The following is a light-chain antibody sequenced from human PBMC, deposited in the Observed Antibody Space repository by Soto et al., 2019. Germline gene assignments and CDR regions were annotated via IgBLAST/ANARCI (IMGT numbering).Light chain of an antibody. CDR2: GAS. J-gene: IGKJ1*01. V-gene: IGKV3-15*01. CDR1: QSVSSN. CDR3: QHYNNWPRT. Sequence: EIVMTQSPATLSLSPGERATLSCRASQSVSSNLAWYQQKPGQAPRLLIYGASTRATGIPARFSGSGSGKEFTLTISSLQSEDFAVYYCQHYNNWPRTFGQGTKVEIK.